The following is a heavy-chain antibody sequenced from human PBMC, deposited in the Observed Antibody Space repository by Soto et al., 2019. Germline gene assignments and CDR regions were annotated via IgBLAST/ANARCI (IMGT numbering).Heavy chain of an antibody. CDR1: GFTFSDHY. CDR2: SRNKANSYTT. Sequence: EVQLVESGVGLVQPGGSLRLSCAASGFTFSDHYMDWVRQAPGKGLEWVGRSRNKANSYTTEYAASVKGRFTISRDDSKNSLYLQMNSLKTEDTAVYYCARAEVGATTYWGQGTLVTVSS. CDR3: ARAEVGATTY. V-gene: IGHV3-72*01. D-gene: IGHD1-26*01. J-gene: IGHJ4*02.